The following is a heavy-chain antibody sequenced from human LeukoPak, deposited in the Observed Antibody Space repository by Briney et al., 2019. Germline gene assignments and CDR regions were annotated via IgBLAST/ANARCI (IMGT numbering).Heavy chain of an antibody. Sequence: SETLSLTCTVSGGSISSGDYYWSWIRQPPGKGLEWIGYIYYNGSTYYNPSLKSRVTISVDTSKNQFSLKLSSVTAADTAVYYCASYTHCSGGSCYLRGFDYWGQGTLVTVSS. J-gene: IGHJ4*02. CDR1: GGSISSGDYY. CDR2: IYYNGST. CDR3: ASYTHCSGGSCYLRGFDY. D-gene: IGHD2-15*01. V-gene: IGHV4-30-4*01.